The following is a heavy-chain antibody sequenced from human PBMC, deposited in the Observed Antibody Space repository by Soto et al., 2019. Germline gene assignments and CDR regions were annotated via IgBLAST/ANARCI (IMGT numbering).Heavy chain of an antibody. Sequence: QVQLVQSGAEVKKPGASVKVSCKASGYTFTTYGITWVRQAPGQGLEWMGWISAYSGNTNYAQKLQGRLTVTTDTSTNTAYMALRSLRSDDTAVYYCARVVKAGDYGDYGRYYFDYWGHGTLVPVSS. CDR3: ARVVKAGDYGDYGRYYFDY. CDR2: ISAYSGNT. V-gene: IGHV1-18*04. J-gene: IGHJ4*01. CDR1: GYTFTTYG. D-gene: IGHD4-17*01.